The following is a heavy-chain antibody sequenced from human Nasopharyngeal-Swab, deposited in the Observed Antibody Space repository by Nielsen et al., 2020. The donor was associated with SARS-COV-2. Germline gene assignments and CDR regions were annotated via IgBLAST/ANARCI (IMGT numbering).Heavy chain of an antibody. J-gene: IGHJ4*02. V-gene: IGHV3-13*04. CDR3: ARSVGDYGDLYFDY. D-gene: IGHD4-17*01. Sequence: WSLRLSCAASGFTFSSYAMHWVRQATGKGLEWVSAIGTAGDTYYPGSVKGRFTISRENAKNSLYLQMNSLRAGDTTVYYCARSVGDYGDLYFDYWGQGTLVTVSS. CDR1: GFTFSSYA. CDR2: IGTAGDT.